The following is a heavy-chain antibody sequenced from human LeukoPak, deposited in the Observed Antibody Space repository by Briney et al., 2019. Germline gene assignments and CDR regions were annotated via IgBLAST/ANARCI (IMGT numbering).Heavy chain of an antibody. CDR1: GFTFSSLW. CDR3: AELGITMIGGV. J-gene: IGHJ6*04. CDR2: IKQDGSEK. Sequence: PGESLRLSCAASGFTFSSLWMTWVRQAPGRGLEWVATIKQDGSEKCYVDSVKGRFTISRDNAKNSLYLQMNSLRAEDTAVYYCAELGITMIGGVWGKGTTVTISS. D-gene: IGHD3-10*02. V-gene: IGHV3-7*01.